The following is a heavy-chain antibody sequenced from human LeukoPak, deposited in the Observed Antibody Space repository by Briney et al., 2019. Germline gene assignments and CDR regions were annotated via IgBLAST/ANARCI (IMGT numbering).Heavy chain of an antibody. CDR1: GFTFSSYG. J-gene: IGHJ4*02. CDR3: AKGQYYDSSPLFY. CDR2: IRYDGSNK. Sequence: GGSLRLSCAASGFTFSSYGMHWVRQAPGKGPEWVAFIRYDGSNKYYADSVKGRFTISRDNSKNTLYLQMNSLRAEDTAVYYCAKGQYYDSSPLFYWGQGTLVTVSS. V-gene: IGHV3-30*02. D-gene: IGHD3-22*01.